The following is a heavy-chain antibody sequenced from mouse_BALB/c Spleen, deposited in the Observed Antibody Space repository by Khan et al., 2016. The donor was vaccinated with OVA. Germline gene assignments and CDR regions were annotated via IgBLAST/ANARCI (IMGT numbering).Heavy chain of an antibody. Sequence: EVELVESGGGLVKPGGSLKLSCAASGFTFTNYAMSWVRQTPEKRLEWVATVSSGGSYTYYPDSVKGRFTISRDNAKNTLYLQMSSLRSEDTAMYYCARQGGIYDGPFDYWGQGTTLTVSS. J-gene: IGHJ2*01. CDR1: GFTFTNYA. V-gene: IGHV5-9-3*01. CDR2: VSSGGSYT. D-gene: IGHD2-3*01. CDR3: ARQGGIYDGPFDY.